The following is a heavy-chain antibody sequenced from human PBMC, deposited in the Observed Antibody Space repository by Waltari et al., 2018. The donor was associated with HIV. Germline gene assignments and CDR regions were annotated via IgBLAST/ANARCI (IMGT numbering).Heavy chain of an antibody. D-gene: IGHD3-22*01. J-gene: IGHJ4*02. CDR1: GFSLSSYS. CDR3: TTTPYDSSGYYGVCFDY. CDR2: ISSSSSTI. V-gene: IGHV3-48*02. Sequence: EVQLVESGGGLVQPGGSLRLSCAASGFSLSSYSINWVRQAPGKGLELVSYISSSSSTIYYADSVKGRFTISRDNAKNSLYLQMNSLRDEDTAVYYCTTTPYDSSGYYGVCFDYWGQGTLVTVSS.